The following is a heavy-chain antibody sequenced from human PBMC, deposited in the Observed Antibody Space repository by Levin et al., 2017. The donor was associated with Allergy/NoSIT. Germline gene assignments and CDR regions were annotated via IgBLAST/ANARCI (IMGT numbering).Heavy chain of an antibody. CDR1: GFIFRNYD. V-gene: IGHV3-23*01. Sequence: GSLRLSCAASGFIFRNYDMGWVRQAPGKGLEWVATVSGNGEAAVYGDSVKGRFTISRDNSRNTVYLQCNSLRDEDTAVYYCAKSGTAPFYLDYWGQGTLLTVSS. D-gene: IGHD1/OR15-1a*01. CDR3: AKSGTAPFYLDY. CDR2: VSGNGEAA. J-gene: IGHJ4*02.